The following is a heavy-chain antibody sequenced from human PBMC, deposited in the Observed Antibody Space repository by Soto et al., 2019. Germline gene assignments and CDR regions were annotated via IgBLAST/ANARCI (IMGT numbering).Heavy chain of an antibody. CDR2: VIPILGIA. CDR1: GGTFSSCT. CDR3: ASASMVRGVTDYHDYMDV. J-gene: IGHJ6*03. V-gene: IGHV1-69*02. D-gene: IGHD3-10*01. Sequence: QVQLVQSGAEVKKPGSSVKVCCKASGGTFSSCTISWVGEAPGQGLEWRGRVIPILGIAKDAQEFQGRVTVSADKSTSTAYMELSSLGSEDTDVYYCASASMVRGVTDYHDYMDVWGKGTTVTVSS.